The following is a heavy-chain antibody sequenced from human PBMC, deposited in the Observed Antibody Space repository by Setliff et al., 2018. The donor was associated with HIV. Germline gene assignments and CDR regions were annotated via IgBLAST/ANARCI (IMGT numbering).Heavy chain of an antibody. V-gene: IGHV1-8*01. J-gene: IGHJ4*02. D-gene: IGHD2-2*01. CDR3: ARGYCSSTSCYGIYYFDN. Sequence: AASVKVSCKASGYNFTSHDINWVRQAPGQGLEWMGWMNPKSGNTGYARKFQGRVTMTRKTSISTAYMELRSLRSDDTAVYYCARGYCSSTSCYGIYYFDNWGQGT. CDR1: GYNFTSHD. CDR2: MNPKSGNT.